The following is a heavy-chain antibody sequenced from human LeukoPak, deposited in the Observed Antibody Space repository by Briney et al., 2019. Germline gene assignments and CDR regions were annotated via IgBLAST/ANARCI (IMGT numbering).Heavy chain of an antibody. D-gene: IGHD6-19*01. CDR2: ISTYIDKT. CDR3: ARGKKPGVGVAGTGYFFDP. Sequence: ASVKVSCKASGYTFSNYGISWVRQAPGQGLEWMGWISTYIDKTKYAQKFQGRVTVTTDPSTSTAYMEVTSLRYDDTAVYYCARGKKPGVGVAGTGYFFDPWGQGTLVTVSS. J-gene: IGHJ5*02. V-gene: IGHV1-18*01. CDR1: GYTFSNYG.